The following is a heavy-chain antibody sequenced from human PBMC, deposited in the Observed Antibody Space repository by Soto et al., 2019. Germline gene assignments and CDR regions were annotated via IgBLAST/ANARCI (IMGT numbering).Heavy chain of an antibody. D-gene: IGHD5-18*01. V-gene: IGHV3-23*01. J-gene: IGHJ5*02. CDR2: ISGSGDST. CDR3: AIGYSYALFDP. Sequence: PGGSLRLSCAASGFTFSSYAMSWVRQAPGKGLEWVSGISGSGDSTYYADSVKGRFTISRDNSKNTLYLQMNSLRAEDTAVYYCAIGYSYALFDPWGQGTLVTVSS. CDR1: GFTFSSYA.